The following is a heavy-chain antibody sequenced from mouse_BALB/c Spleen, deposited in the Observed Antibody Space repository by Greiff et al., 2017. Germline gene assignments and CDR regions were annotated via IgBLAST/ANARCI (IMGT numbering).Heavy chain of an antibody. CDR3: ARSHYRYDAMDY. D-gene: IGHD2-14*01. CDR1: GFTFSSFG. Sequence: EVQGVESGGGLVQPGGSRKLSCAASGFTFSSFGMHWVRQAPEKGLEWVAYISSGSSTIYYADTVKGRFTISRDNPKNTLFLQMTSLRSEDTAMYYCARSHYRYDAMDYWGQGTSVTVSS. V-gene: IGHV5-17*02. CDR2: ISSGSSTI. J-gene: IGHJ4*01.